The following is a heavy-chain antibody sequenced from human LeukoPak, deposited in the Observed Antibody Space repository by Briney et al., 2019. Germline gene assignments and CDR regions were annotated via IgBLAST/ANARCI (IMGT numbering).Heavy chain of an antibody. CDR2: INPSGGST. J-gene: IGHJ4*02. V-gene: IGHV1-46*01. CDR1: GYTFTTFY. CDR3: ARATYYYFEY. Sequence: ASVKVSCKASGYTFTTFYMHWVRQAPGHGLEWMGIINPSGGSTSYAQRFQGRVTMTTDTSTRTVYMELSSLRSDDTALYYCARATYYYFEYWGQGTLVTVSS. D-gene: IGHD2-21*01.